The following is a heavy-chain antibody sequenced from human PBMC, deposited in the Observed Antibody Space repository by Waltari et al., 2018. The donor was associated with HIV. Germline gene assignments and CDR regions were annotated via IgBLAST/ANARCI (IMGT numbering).Heavy chain of an antibody. CDR2: INHSGST. J-gene: IGHJ4*02. CDR1: GGSFSGYY. V-gene: IGHV4-34*01. Sequence: QVQLQQWGAGLLKPSETLSLTCAVYGGSFSGYYWSWIRQPPGKGLEWIGEINHSGSTNYNPSLKSRVTISVDTSKNQFSLKLSSVTAADTAVYYCARLVVPAATDFDYWGQGTLVTVSS. CDR3: ARLVVPAATDFDY. D-gene: IGHD2-2*01.